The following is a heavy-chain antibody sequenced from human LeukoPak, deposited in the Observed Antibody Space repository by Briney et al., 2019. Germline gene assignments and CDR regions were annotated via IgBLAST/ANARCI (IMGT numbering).Heavy chain of an antibody. CDR3: ARAMPIAMGP. Sequence: SETLSLTCTVSGGSISSSSYYWGWIRQPPGKGLEWIGSIYYSGSTYYNPSLKSRVTISVDTSKNQFSLKLSSVTAADTAVYYCARAMPIAMGPWGQGTLVTVSS. D-gene: IGHD2-2*01. CDR1: GGSISSSSYY. V-gene: IGHV4-39*01. CDR2: IYYSGST. J-gene: IGHJ5*02.